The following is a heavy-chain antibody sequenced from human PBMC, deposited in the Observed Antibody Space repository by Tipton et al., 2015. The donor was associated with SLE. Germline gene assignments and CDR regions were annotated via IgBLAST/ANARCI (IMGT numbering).Heavy chain of an antibody. CDR2: INHSGGT. CDR3: ARASRIAAVDY. CDR1: GGSFSGYY. D-gene: IGHD6-13*01. V-gene: IGHV4-34*01. J-gene: IGHJ4*02. Sequence: TLSLTCAVYGGSFSGYYLSWIRQPPEKALEWIGEINHSGGTKYNPSLKSRVTVSVDTSKNQFSLKLSSVTAADTAGYYCARASRIAAVDYWGQGTLVTVSS.